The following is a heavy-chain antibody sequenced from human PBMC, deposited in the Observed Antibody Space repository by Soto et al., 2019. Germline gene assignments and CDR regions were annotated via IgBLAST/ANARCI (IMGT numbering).Heavy chain of an antibody. CDR2: IPSDGRDV. CDR3: TRDDSGLGIDY. Sequence: GGSLRLSCEASGFNFRDFWMHWVRQPPGKGPEWVSNIPSDGRDVSYADSVRGRFTISRDDARNTLYLQMSGLRVEDTAIYYCTRDDSGLGIDYWGQGTQVTVSS. V-gene: IGHV3-74*01. D-gene: IGHD1-26*01. CDR1: GFNFRDFW. J-gene: IGHJ4*02.